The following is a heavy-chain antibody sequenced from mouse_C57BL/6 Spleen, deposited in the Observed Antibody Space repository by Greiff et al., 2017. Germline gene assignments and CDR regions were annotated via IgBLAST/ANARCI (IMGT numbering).Heavy chain of an antibody. J-gene: IGHJ4*01. CDR3: ARGGYDYDVRYAMDY. V-gene: IGHV5-17*01. Sequence: EVMLVESGGGLVKPGGSLKLSCAASGFTFSDYGMHWVRQAPEKGLEWVAYISSGSSTIYYADTVKGRFTISRDNAKNTLFLQMTSLRSEDTAMYYCARGGYDYDVRYAMDYWGQGTSVTVSS. D-gene: IGHD2-4*01. CDR2: ISSGSSTI. CDR1: GFTFSDYG.